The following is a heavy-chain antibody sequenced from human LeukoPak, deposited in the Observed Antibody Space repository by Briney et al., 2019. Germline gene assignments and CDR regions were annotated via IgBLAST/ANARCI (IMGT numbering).Heavy chain of an antibody. CDR2: ITNTGGSK. CDR3: AKDLGVAV. Sequence: GGSLRLSCAASGFTFSNSAMSWVRQAPGKGLEYVSGITNTGGSKYYTDSVKGRFTISRDNSKKTLHLQMNSLRAEDTAVYYCAKDLGVAVWGQGTLVTVSS. V-gene: IGHV3-23*01. CDR1: GFTFSNSA. J-gene: IGHJ4*02. D-gene: IGHD2-8*01.